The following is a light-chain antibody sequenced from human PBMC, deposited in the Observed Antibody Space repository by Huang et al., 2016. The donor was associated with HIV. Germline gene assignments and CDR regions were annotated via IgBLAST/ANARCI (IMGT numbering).Light chain of an antibody. V-gene: IGKV3-20*01. J-gene: IGKJ2*01. CDR3: QQYAISPYT. CDR2: GAS. CDR1: QSVSSSR. Sequence: EIVLTQSPGTLSLSPGGRATLSCRASQSVSSSRLAWYQQKFGQAPRLLIYGASSRATGIPDRFSGSGSGAGFTLTISRLEPEDFAVYYCQQYAISPYTFGQGTKLEIK.